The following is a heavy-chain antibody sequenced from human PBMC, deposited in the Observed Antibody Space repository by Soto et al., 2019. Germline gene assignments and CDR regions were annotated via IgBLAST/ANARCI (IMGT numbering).Heavy chain of an antibody. J-gene: IGHJ4*02. CDR1: GGSLSRRSYY. CDR2: IYYSGST. Sequence: TLSPPCPVSGGSLSRRSYYGGWIRQPPGEGVEWIGSIYYSGSTYYNPSLKGRVTISVDTSKNQFSLKLSSVTAADTAVYYCARGWDCSGGSCLGTYYFDYWGQGTLVTVSS. V-gene: IGHV4-39*07. D-gene: IGHD2-15*01. CDR3: ARGWDCSGGSCLGTYYFDY.